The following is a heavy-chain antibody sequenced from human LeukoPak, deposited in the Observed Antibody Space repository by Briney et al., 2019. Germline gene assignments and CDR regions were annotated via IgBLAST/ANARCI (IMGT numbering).Heavy chain of an antibody. V-gene: IGHV3-23*01. Sequence: GGSLRLSCTSSGFILSSFAMSWVRQAPGKGLEWVSSISSPGGNTYYADSVKGRFTIPRDNSNNLVYLQMNSLRAEDTAVYYCAKTRNGYTTEYLQHWGQGTLVTVSS. CDR3: AKTRNGYTTEYLQH. CDR2: ISSPGGNT. CDR1: GFILSSFA. D-gene: IGHD5-24*01. J-gene: IGHJ1*01.